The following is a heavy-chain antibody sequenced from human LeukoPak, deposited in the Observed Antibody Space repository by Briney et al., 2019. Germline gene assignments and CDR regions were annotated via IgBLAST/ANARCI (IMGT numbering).Heavy chain of an antibody. CDR1: GFTFSSYW. V-gene: IGHV3-7*01. Sequence: PGGSLRLSCAASGFTFSSYWMSWVRQAPGKGLEWVANIKQDGSEKYYVDSVKGRFTISRDNAKNSLYLQMNSLRAEDTAVYYCARYNYAYDFWSDSKYYYYYGMDVWGQGTTVTVSS. CDR3: ARYNYAYDFWSDSKYYYYYGMDV. D-gene: IGHD3-3*01. J-gene: IGHJ6*02. CDR2: IKQDGSEK.